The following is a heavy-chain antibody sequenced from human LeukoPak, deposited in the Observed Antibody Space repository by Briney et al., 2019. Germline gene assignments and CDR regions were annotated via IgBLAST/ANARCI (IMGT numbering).Heavy chain of an antibody. CDR3: ASMYCSSTSCYVFDY. D-gene: IGHD2-2*01. Sequence: GGSLRLSCAASGFTFSDYYMSWIRQAPGKGLEWVSYISSSSSYTNYADSVKGRFTISRDHAKNSLYLQMNSLRAEDTAVYYCASMYCSSTSCYVFDYWGQGTLVTVSS. CDR1: GFTFSDYY. CDR2: ISSSSSYT. V-gene: IGHV3-11*06. J-gene: IGHJ4*02.